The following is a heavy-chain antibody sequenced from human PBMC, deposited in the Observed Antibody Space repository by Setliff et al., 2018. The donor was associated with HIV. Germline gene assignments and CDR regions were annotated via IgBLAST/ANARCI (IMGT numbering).Heavy chain of an antibody. CDR1: GYTFTRHH. CDR2: INPSGGST. Sequence: ASVKVSCKASGYTFTRHHVHWVRQAPGQGLEWMGIINPSGGSTSYAQKLQGRFTLTSDTSTDTVYMELRSLRSEDSAVYYCARVGGSGTYSTLDYWGQGKMVTVSS. D-gene: IGHD3-10*01. CDR3: ARVGGSGTYSTLDY. V-gene: IGHV1-46*04. J-gene: IGHJ4*02.